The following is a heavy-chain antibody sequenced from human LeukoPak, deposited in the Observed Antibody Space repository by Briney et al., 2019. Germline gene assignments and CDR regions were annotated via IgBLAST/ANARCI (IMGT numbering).Heavy chain of an antibody. V-gene: IGHV4-61*01. D-gene: IGHD3-22*01. CDR2: IYYSGST. Sequence: SETLSLTCTVSGVSVSSGSYYWSWIRQPPGKGLEWIGYIYYSGSTNYNPSLKSRVTISVDTSKNQFSLKLSSVTAADTAVYYCARNAYYYDSSGIDYWGQGTLVTVSS. J-gene: IGHJ4*02. CDR3: ARNAYYYDSSGIDY. CDR1: GVSVSSGSYY.